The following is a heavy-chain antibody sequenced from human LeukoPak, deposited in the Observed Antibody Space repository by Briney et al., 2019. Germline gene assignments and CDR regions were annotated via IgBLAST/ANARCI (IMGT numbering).Heavy chain of an antibody. V-gene: IGHV4-39*01. J-gene: IGHJ4*02. CDR1: GGSISSSAHY. CDR2: GGYSGSGGYSGST. CDR3: ARLPGYYDSSGSAYYFDY. D-gene: IGHD3-22*01. Sequence: NPSETLSLTCTVSGGSISSSAHYWGWIRQPPGKGLEWIGSGGYSGSGGYSGSTFYNPSLKSRVTISVDTSKNQFSLKLSSVTAADTAVYYCARLPGYYDSSGSAYYFDYWGQGTLVTVSS.